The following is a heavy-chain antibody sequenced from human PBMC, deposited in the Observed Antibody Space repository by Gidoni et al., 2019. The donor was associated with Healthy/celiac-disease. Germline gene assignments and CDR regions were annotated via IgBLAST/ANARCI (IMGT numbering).Heavy chain of an antibody. D-gene: IGHD3-22*01. CDR3: ARSNYYDSSGYYYSLDY. CDR1: GFTFRSYS. J-gene: IGHJ4*02. CDR2: ISSSSSNI. V-gene: IGHV3-21*01. Sequence: EVQLVESGGGLVKPGGSLRLSCAASGFTFRSYSMNWVRQAPGKGLEWVSSISSSSSNIYYADSVKGRFTIYRDNAKNSLYLQMNSLRAEDTAVYYCARSNYYDSSGYYYSLDYWGQGTLVTVSS.